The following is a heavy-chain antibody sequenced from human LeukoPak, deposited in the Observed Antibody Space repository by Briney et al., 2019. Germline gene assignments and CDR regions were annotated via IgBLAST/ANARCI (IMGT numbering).Heavy chain of an antibody. V-gene: IGHV3-23*01. CDR2: ISGSGGST. D-gene: IGHD3-22*01. J-gene: IGHJ4*02. Sequence: PGGSLRLSCAASGFTFSSYAMSWVRQAPGKGLEWVSAISGSGGSTYYADSVKGRFTISRDNSKNTLYLQMNSLRAEDTAVYYCARDHHDSSGYYKTVPHYWGQGTLVTVSS. CDR1: GFTFSSYA. CDR3: ARDHHDSSGYYKTVPHY.